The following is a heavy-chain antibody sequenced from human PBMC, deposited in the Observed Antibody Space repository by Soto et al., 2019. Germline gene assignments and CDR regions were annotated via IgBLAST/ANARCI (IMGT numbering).Heavy chain of an antibody. D-gene: IGHD6-13*01. J-gene: IGHJ5*02. CDR3: ARVEGSSSWYGLKWFDP. CDR2: INHSGST. Sequence: PSETLSLTCAVYGGSFSGYYWSWIRQPPGKGLEWIGEINHSGSTNYNPSLKSRVTISVDTSKNQFSLKLSSVTAADTAVYYCARVEGSSSWYGLKWFDPWGQGTLVTVS. V-gene: IGHV4-34*01. CDR1: GGSFSGYY.